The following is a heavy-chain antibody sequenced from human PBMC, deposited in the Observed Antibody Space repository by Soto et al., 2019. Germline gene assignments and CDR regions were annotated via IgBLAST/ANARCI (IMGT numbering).Heavy chain of an antibody. J-gene: IGHJ5*02. Sequence: SETLSLTCTVSGGSISNYYWSWIRQHPGKGLEWIGYIYYSGSTNYNPSLKSRVTISVDTSKNQFSLKLSSVTAADTAVYYCARVPGPWGQGTLVTVSS. CDR2: IYYSGST. CDR3: ARVPGP. V-gene: IGHV4-59*12. D-gene: IGHD2-2*01. CDR1: GGSISNYY.